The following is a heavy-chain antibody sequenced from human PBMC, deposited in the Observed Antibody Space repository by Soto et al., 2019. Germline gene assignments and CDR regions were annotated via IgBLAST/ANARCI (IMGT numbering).Heavy chain of an antibody. J-gene: IGHJ6*02. CDR3: ARAASAGNVCRVDV. V-gene: IGHV1-46*01. CDR2: INPSGGST. Sequence: QVQLVQSGTEVKEPGASVSLSCKASGYTFTTYYIHWVRQAPGQGLEWMGMINPSGGSTTYAQNSQGRVTRTRDTATSTVYMDLNGLRSDDTAVYYGARAASAGNVCRVDVLGQGTTVTVSS. CDR1: GYTFTTYY. D-gene: IGHD2-8*02.